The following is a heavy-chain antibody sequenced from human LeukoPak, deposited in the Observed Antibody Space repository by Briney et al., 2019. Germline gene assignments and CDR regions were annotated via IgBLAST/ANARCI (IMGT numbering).Heavy chain of an antibody. J-gene: IGHJ4*02. CDR2: INPNSGAT. CDR3: ARKHETELSEFDY. V-gene: IGHV1-2*02. CDR1: GYTFTGYY. D-gene: IGHD2/OR15-2a*01. Sequence: ASVTVSSKASGYTFTGYYMHWVRQAPGQGLQWMGWINPNSGATNYAQKFQGRVTMTRDTSISTAYMELRSLRSDDTAVYYCARKHETELSEFDYWGQGSVVTVSS.